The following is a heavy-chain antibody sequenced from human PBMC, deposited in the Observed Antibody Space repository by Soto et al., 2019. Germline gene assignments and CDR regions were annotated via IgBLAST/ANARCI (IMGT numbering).Heavy chain of an antibody. V-gene: IGHV4-31*03. CDR3: ACQPNYDFWSGVDV. J-gene: IGHJ6*02. D-gene: IGHD3-3*01. Sequence: PSETLSLTCTVSGGAISSGGYYWSWSRQHPGKGLEWIGYIYYSGSTYYNPSLKSRVTISVDTSKNQFALKLSSVTAADTAVYYCACQPNYDFWSGVDVWGQGTTVPVSS. CDR2: IYYSGST. CDR1: GGAISSGGYY.